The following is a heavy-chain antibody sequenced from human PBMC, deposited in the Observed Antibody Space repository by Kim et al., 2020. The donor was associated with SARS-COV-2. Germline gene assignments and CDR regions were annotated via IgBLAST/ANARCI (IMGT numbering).Heavy chain of an antibody. V-gene: IGHV3-48*03. CDR3: ASRVPYSGYLA. CDR2: I. J-gene: IGHJ5*02. Sequence: IAYADSVGGRFTMSRDNAKKSVFLQMNSLRAEDTAVYFCASRVPYSGYLAWGPGTLVTVSS. D-gene: IGHD5-12*01.